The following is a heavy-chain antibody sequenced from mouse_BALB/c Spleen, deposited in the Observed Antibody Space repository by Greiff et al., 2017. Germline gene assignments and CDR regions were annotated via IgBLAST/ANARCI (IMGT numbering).Heavy chain of an antibody. J-gene: IGHJ4*01. D-gene: IGHD2-14*01. CDR3: ARDYRYDGGGMDY. CDR2: IWAGGST. Sequence: VQRVESGPGLVAPSQSLSITCTVSGFSLTSYGVHWVRQPPGKGLEWLGVIWAGGSTNYNSALMSRLSISKDNSKSQVFLKMNSLQTDDTAMYYCARDYRYDGGGMDYWGQGTSVTVSS. V-gene: IGHV2-9*02. CDR1: GFSLTSYG.